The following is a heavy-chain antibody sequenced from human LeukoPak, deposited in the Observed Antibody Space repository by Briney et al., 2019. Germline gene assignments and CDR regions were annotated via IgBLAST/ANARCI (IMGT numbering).Heavy chain of an antibody. V-gene: IGHV4-39*07. Sequence: PSETLSLTCTVSGDSISSSYYYWVWIRQPPGKGLEWIGEINHSGSTNYNPSLKSRVTISVDTSKNQFSLKLSSVTAADTAVYYCARAGTGVQGVITVWGQGTLVTVSS. J-gene: IGHJ4*02. CDR2: INHSGST. D-gene: IGHD3-10*01. CDR3: ARAGTGVQGVITV. CDR1: GDSISSSYYY.